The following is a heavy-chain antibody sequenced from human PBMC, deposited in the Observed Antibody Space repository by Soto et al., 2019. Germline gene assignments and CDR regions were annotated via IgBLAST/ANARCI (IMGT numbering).Heavy chain of an antibody. J-gene: IGHJ4*02. CDR1: GFNFSNYA. D-gene: IGHD3-22*01. CDR3: ARDHYYDSRGYTQFDY. CDR2: IVGSGTNT. Sequence: PGGSLRLSCEASGFNFSNYAMSWVRQAPGKGLEWVSAIVGSGTNTYYAASVRGRFTISRDNSKNTVFLRVNRLRAEDTAVYYCARDHYYDSRGYTQFDYWGQGTMVTVSS. V-gene: IGHV3-23*01.